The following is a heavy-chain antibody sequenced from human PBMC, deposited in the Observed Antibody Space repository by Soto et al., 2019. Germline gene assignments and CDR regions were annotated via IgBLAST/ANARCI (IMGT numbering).Heavy chain of an antibody. J-gene: IGHJ4*02. Sequence: PGGSLRLSCAASGFTFSSYAMSWVRQAPGKGLEWVSAIRGSGGSTYYADSVKGRFTISRDNSKNTLYLQMNSLRAEDTAVYYCAKSAWFGEIPPLTTSLGYWGQGTLVTVSS. CDR1: GFTFSSYA. D-gene: IGHD3-10*01. V-gene: IGHV3-23*01. CDR2: IRGSGGST. CDR3: AKSAWFGEIPPLTTSLGY.